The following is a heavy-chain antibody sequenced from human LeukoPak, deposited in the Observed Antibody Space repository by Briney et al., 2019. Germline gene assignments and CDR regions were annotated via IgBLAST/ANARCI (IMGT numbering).Heavy chain of an antibody. V-gene: IGHV1-18*01. D-gene: IGHD3-3*01. CDR1: GYTFTSYG. CDR3: ARDKTDDFWSGYPYFDY. Sequence: ASVKVSCKASGYTFTSYGISWVRQAPGQGLEWMGWIGAYNGNTNYAQKLQGRVTMTTDTSTSTAYMELRSLRSDDTAVYYCARDKTDDFWSGYPYFDYWGQGTLVTVSS. CDR2: IGAYNGNT. J-gene: IGHJ4*02.